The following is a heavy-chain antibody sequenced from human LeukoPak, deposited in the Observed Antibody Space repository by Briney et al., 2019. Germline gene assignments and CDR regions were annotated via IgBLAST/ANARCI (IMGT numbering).Heavy chain of an antibody. CDR3: ARDSTMVTPEEAHFDY. CDR1: GFTFSSYA. Sequence: PGGSLRLSCAASGFTFSSYAMHWVRQAPGKGLEWVAVISYDGSNKYYADSVKGRFTISRDNSKNTLYLQMNSLRAEDTAVYYCARDSTMVTPEEAHFDYWGQGTLVTVSS. CDR2: ISYDGSNK. D-gene: IGHD4-23*01. J-gene: IGHJ4*02. V-gene: IGHV3-30-3*01.